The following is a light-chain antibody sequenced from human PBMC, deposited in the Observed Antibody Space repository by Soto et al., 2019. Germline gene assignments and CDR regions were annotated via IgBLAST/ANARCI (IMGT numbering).Light chain of an antibody. CDR1: QSISSW. V-gene: IGKV1-5*03. J-gene: IGKJ2*01. CDR3: QQYSTYPYT. CDR2: KAS. Sequence: DIQMTQSPSTLSASVGDRVTITCRASQSISSWLAWYQQKPGKAPNLPIYKASSLESGVPSRFSGSGSGTEFALTITSLQPDDFATYYCQQYSTYPYTFGQGTKLEIK.